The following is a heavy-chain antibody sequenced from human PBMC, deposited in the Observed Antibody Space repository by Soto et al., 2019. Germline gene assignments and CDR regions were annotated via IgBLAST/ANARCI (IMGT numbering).Heavy chain of an antibody. V-gene: IGHV4-39*01. Sequence: QLQLQESGPGLVKPSETLSLTCTVSGGSISSSSYYWGWIRQPPGKGLEWIGSIYYSGSTYYNPSLKSRVTISVDTSKNQFSLKLSSVTAADTAVYYCARNPVQLWLSRRSNWFDPWGQGTLVTVSS. J-gene: IGHJ5*02. D-gene: IGHD5-18*01. CDR1: GGSISSSSYY. CDR2: IYYSGST. CDR3: ARNPVQLWLSRRSNWFDP.